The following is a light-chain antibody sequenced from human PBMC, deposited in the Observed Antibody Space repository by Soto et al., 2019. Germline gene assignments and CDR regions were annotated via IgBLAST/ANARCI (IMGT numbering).Light chain of an antibody. CDR3: AAWDNSLSGVV. V-gene: IGLV1-47*01. Sequence: QSVLTQPPSASGTPGQRVTITCSGSSSTIGSNYVYWYQQLPGTAPKLLIYRNNQRPSGVPDRFSGSKSGTSASLAISGLRSEDEADYCCAAWDNSLSGVVFGGGTQLTGL. CDR2: RNN. CDR1: SSTIGSNY. J-gene: IGLJ2*01.